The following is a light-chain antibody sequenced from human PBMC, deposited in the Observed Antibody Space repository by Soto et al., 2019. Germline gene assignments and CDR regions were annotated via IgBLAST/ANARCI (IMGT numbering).Light chain of an antibody. CDR2: EDN. Sequence: QSVLTKPPSVSAAPGQKVSISCSGSTSNIGNHFVSWYRHLPGTAPQLIIYEDNQRSSEIPDRFSGSTSGTTATLGITGLQTGDEADYYCATWDTSLSVRFGGGTKLTVL. J-gene: IGLJ2*01. V-gene: IGLV1-51*02. CDR1: TSNIGNHF. CDR3: ATWDTSLSVR.